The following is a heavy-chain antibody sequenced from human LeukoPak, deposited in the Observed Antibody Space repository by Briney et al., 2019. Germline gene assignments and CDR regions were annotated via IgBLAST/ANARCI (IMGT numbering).Heavy chain of an antibody. J-gene: IGHJ4*02. Sequence: PGGSLRLSCAASGFTFSSYSMNWVRQAPGKGLEWVSSISSSSSYIYYADSVKGRFTISRDNAKSSLYLQMNSLRAEDTAVYYCARDQSYYDPRGDYWGQGTLVTVSS. CDR1: GFTFSSYS. V-gene: IGHV3-21*01. CDR2: ISSSSSYI. CDR3: ARDQSYYDPRGDY. D-gene: IGHD3-22*01.